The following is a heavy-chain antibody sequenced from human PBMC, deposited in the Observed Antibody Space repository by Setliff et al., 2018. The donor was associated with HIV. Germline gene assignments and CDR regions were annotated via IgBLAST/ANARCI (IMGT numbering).Heavy chain of an antibody. D-gene: IGHD1-1*01. CDR1: GDSVSSNSAA. J-gene: IGHJ6*03. V-gene: IGHV6-1*01. CDR3: ARGGDWDDNYYMDV. CDR2: TYYRTKWYN. Sequence: RSQTLSLPCAISGDSVSSNSAAWNWIRQSPSRGLEWLGRTYYRTKWYNDYAVSVKSRITINPDTSKNQFSLQLNSVTPEDTAVYYCARGGDWDDNYYMDVWGKGTTVTVSS.